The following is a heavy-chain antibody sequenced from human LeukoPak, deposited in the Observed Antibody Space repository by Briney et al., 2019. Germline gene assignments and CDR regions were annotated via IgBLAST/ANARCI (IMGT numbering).Heavy chain of an antibody. CDR3: ARGGRGYSYEYYYYYGMDV. CDR1: GFTFSSYW. J-gene: IGHJ6*02. CDR2: IKQDGSEK. Sequence: GGSLRLSCAASGFTFSSYWMSWVRQAPGKGLEWVANIKQDGSEKYYVDSVKGRFTISRDNAKNSLYLQMNSLRAEDTAVYYCARGGRGYSYEYYYYYGMDVRGQGTTVTVSS. D-gene: IGHD5-18*01. V-gene: IGHV3-7*04.